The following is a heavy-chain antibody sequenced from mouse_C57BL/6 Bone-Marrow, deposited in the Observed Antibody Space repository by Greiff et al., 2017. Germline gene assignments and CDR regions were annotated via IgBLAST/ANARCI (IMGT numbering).Heavy chain of an antibody. D-gene: IGHD2-1*01. J-gene: IGHJ3*01. V-gene: IGHV7-3*01. CDR3: ARYGNEGFAY. Sequence: EVQLVESGGGLVQPGGSLSLSCAASGFTFTDYYMSWVRQPPGKALEWLGFIRNKANGYTTEYSASVKGRFTISRDNSQSILYLQMNALRAEDSATYYCARYGNEGFAYWGQGTLVTVSA. CDR1: GFTFTDYY. CDR2: IRNKANGYTT.